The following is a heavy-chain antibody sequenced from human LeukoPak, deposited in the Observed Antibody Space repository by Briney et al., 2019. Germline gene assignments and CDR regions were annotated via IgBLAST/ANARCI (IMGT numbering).Heavy chain of an antibody. CDR2: IYSGGST. Sequence: GGSLRLSCAASGFTVSSNYMSWVRQAPGKGLEWVSVIYSGGSTCYADSVKGRFTNSRDNSKNTLYLQMNSLRAEDTAVYYCARDAGDRGGFDYWGQGTLVTVSS. V-gene: IGHV3-66*01. D-gene: IGHD7-27*01. CDR3: ARDAGDRGGFDY. J-gene: IGHJ4*02. CDR1: GFTVSSNY.